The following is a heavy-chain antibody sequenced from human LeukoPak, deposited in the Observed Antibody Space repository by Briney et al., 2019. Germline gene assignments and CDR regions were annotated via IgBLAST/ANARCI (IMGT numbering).Heavy chain of an antibody. V-gene: IGHV3-21*01. D-gene: IGHD2-15*01. J-gene: IGHJ4*02. CDR1: GFTFSSYS. CDR3: ARDRIPYCSGGSCSYLDY. Sequence: GGSLRLSCAASGFTFSSYSMNWVRQAPGQGLEWVSSISSSSSYIYYADSVKGRFTISRDNAKNSLYLQMNSLRAEDTAVYYCARDRIPYCSGGSCSYLDYWGQGTLVTVSS. CDR2: ISSSSSYI.